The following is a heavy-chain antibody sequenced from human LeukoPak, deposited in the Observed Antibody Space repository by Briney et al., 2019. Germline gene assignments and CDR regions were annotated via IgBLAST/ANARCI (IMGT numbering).Heavy chain of an antibody. CDR2: IGTAGDT. CDR3: ARGTYYYDSSGYYPGAFDI. V-gene: IGHV3-13*01. Sequence: GGSLRLSCAASGFTLSSYDMHWVRQPTGKGLEWVSAIGTAGDTYYPGSVKGRFTISRENAKNSLYLQMNSLRAGDTAVYSCARGTYYYDSSGYYPGAFDIWGQGTMATVSS. J-gene: IGHJ3*02. D-gene: IGHD3-22*01. CDR1: GFTLSSYD.